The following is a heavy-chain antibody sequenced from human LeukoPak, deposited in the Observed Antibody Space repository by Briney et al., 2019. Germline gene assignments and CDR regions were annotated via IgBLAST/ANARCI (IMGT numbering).Heavy chain of an antibody. CDR3: ARDDLDSSGYHNAFDI. D-gene: IGHD3-22*01. CDR2: INPSGGST. Sequence: GASVKVSCKASGYTFTSYYMHWVRQAPGQGLEWMGIINPSGGSTSYAQKFQGRVTMTRDTSTSAVYMELSSLRSEDTAVYYCARDDLDSSGYHNAFDIWGQGTMVTVSS. CDR1: GYTFTSYY. J-gene: IGHJ3*02. V-gene: IGHV1-46*01.